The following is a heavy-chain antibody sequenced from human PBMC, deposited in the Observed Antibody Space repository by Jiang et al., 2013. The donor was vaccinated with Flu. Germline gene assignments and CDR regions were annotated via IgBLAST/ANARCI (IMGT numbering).Heavy chain of an antibody. V-gene: IGHV3-48*03. Sequence: QLVESGGGLVQPGGSLRLSCAASGFTFSSYEMNWVRQAPGKGLEWVSYISSSGSTIYYADSVKGRFTISRDNAKNSLYLQMNSLRAEDTAVYYCARGPPYYYDSSGYYEFWGQGTLVTVSS. J-gene: IGHJ4*02. CDR3: ARGPPYYYDSSGYYEF. D-gene: IGHD3-22*01. CDR2: ISSSGSTI. CDR1: GFTFSSYE.